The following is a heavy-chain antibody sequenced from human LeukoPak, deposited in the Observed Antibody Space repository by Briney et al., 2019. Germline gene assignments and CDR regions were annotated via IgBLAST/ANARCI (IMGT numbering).Heavy chain of an antibody. CDR3: ARFIAAAGRPFDY. D-gene: IGHD6-13*01. Sequence: ASVKVSCKASGYTFTSYAMHWVRQAPGQRLEWMGWINAGNGNTKYSQKFQGRVTITRDTSASTAYMELSSLRSEDTAVYYCARFIAAAGRPFDYWGQGTLVTVSS. CDR2: INAGNGNT. CDR1: GYTFTSYA. V-gene: IGHV1-3*01. J-gene: IGHJ4*02.